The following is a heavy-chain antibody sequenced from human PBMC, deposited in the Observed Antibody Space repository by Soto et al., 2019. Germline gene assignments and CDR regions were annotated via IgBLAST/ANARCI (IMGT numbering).Heavy chain of an antibody. CDR3: ARDRTQFDP. CDR2: IFYSGST. Sequence: SETLSLTCTVSGDSISSYYWSWIRQPPGKGLEWIGYIFYSGSTNYNPSLGSRVTISVDTSKNQFSLKLSSLTAADTAVYYCARDRTQFDPWGQGTLVTVSS. J-gene: IGHJ5*02. V-gene: IGHV4-59*01. CDR1: GDSISSYY.